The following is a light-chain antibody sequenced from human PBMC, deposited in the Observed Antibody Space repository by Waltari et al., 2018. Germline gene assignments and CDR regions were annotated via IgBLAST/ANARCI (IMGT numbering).Light chain of an antibody. J-gene: IGLJ1*01. Sequence: QSALTQPAYVSGSPGQSITISCTGTSSDIGAYNFVSWYQKHPGKAPKVMIYVVNNRPSGVSSRCSGSKSGNTASLTISGLQAEYEADYYCSSYTTGSTRYVFGSGTKVTVL. CDR1: SSDIGAYNF. CDR3: SSYTTGSTRYV. CDR2: VVN. V-gene: IGLV2-14*03.